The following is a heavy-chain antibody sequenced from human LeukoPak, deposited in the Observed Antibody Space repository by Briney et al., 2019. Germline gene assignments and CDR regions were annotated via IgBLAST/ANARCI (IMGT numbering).Heavy chain of an antibody. V-gene: IGHV3-43*01. CDR3: AKDDLWGNFDY. Sequence: GGSLRLSCAASGFTFDDYTMHWVRQAPGKGLEWVSLISWDGGSTYYADSVKGRFTISRDNSKNSLYLQMNSLRAEDTAVYYCAKDDLWGNFDYWGQGTLVTVSS. J-gene: IGHJ4*02. CDR1: GFTFDDYT. CDR2: ISWDGGST. D-gene: IGHD3-16*01.